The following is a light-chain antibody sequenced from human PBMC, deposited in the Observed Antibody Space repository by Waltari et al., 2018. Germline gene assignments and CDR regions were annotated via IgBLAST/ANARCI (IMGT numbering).Light chain of an antibody. V-gene: IGKV4-1*01. Sequence: DIVMTQSPDSLAVSLGERATINCRSSQSVYTSYNKNDLAWYQQKPGQPPKLRIYWAFPPESVVPDRFSGSGSGTDFTLTISSLQAEDVAVYYCHQYYEVPWTFGQGPKVEL. J-gene: IGKJ1*01. CDR1: QSVYTSYNKND. CDR2: WAF. CDR3: HQYYEVPWT.